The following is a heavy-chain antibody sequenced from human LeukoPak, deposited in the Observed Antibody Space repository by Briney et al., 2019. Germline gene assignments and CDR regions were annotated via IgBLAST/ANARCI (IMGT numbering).Heavy chain of an antibody. D-gene: IGHD6-13*01. CDR2: IYYSGRT. V-gene: IGHV4-39*01. J-gene: IGHJ6*02. Sequence: PSETLSLTCTVSGGSISSSSYYWGWIRQPPGKGLEWIGSIYYSGRTYYNPSLKSRVTISVDTSKNQFSLKLSSVTAADTAVYYCARTYSNSWYYYYGMDVWGQGTAVTVSS. CDR3: ARTYSNSWYYYYGMDV. CDR1: GGSISSSSYY.